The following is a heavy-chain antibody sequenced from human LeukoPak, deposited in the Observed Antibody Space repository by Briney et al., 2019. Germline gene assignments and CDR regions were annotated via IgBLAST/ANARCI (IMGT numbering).Heavy chain of an antibody. CDR1: GGSISSYY. D-gene: IGHD6-13*01. Sequence: KPSETLSLTCTVSGGSISSYYWSWIRQPAGKGLEWIGRIYTSGSTNYNPSLKSRVTMSVDTSKNQFSLKLSSVTAADTAVYYYARDHSSSSWNYYFDYWGQGTLVTVSS. V-gene: IGHV4-4*07. CDR3: ARDHSSSSWNYYFDY. CDR2: IYTSGST. J-gene: IGHJ4*02.